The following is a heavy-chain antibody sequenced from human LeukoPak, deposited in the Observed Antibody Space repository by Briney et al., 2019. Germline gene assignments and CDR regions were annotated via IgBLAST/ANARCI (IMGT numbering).Heavy chain of an antibody. CDR2: INPNSGGT. CDR3: ARVVPAATKRYFDY. V-gene: IGHV1-2*02. D-gene: IGHD2-2*01. Sequence: ASVKVSCKASGYTFTGYYMHWVRQAPGQGLEWMGWINPNSGGTSYAQKFQGRVTMTRDTSISTAYMELSRLRSDDTAVYYCARVVPAATKRYFDYWGQGTLVTVSS. CDR1: GYTFTGYY. J-gene: IGHJ4*02.